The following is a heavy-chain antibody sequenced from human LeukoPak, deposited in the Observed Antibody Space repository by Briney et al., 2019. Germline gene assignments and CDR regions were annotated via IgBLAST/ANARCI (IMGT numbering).Heavy chain of an antibody. CDR2: ISWNSGSI. J-gene: IGHJ4*02. D-gene: IGHD3-3*01. Sequence: GGSLRLSCAASGFTFDDYAMHWVRQAPGKGLEWVSGISWNSGSIGYADSVKGRFTISRDNAKNSLYLQMNSLRAEDTAVYYCAKASNYDFWSGYFDFWGQGTLVTVSS. CDR1: GFTFDDYA. CDR3: AKASNYDFWSGYFDF. V-gene: IGHV3-9*01.